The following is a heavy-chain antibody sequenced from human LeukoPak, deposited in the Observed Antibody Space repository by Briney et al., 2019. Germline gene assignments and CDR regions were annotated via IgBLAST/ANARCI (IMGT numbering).Heavy chain of an antibody. Sequence: ASVKVSCKASGYPFTGYYMHWARQAPGQGLKWMGRINPNSGGTNYAQKFQGRVTMTRDTSISTAYMELSRLRSDDTAVYYCASMGAAGTGYYYDSSALFDIWGQGTMVTVSS. CDR1: GYPFTGYY. D-gene: IGHD3-22*01. CDR2: INPNSGGT. V-gene: IGHV1-2*06. J-gene: IGHJ3*02. CDR3: ASMGAAGTGYYYDSSALFDI.